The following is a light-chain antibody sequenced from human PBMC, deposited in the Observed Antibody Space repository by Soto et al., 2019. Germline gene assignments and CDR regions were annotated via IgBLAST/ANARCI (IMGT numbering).Light chain of an antibody. Sequence: DIQMTQSPSTLSASVGDRVTISCRASQSISSWLAWYQQKPGKVPKLLIYDASSLKSGVPSRFSGSGSGTEFTLTISGLQPDDFATYYCQQYNNYPLTFGGGTKVDIK. CDR1: QSISSW. CDR2: DAS. CDR3: QQYNNYPLT. J-gene: IGKJ4*01. V-gene: IGKV1-5*01.